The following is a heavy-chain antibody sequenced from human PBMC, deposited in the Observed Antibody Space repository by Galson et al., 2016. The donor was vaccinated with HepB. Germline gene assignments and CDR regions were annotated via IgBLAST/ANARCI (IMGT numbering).Heavy chain of an antibody. Sequence: SLRLSCAASGFSFSSYAMHWVRQAPGKGLEWVALISYDGSSKLYADSVKGRFTIYRNKSLNTVSLLMSSLRAEDTAVYYCARSRVPGYCSGNSCSSFDYWGQGILVTVSA. CDR1: GFSFSSYA. V-gene: IGHV3-30-3*01. J-gene: IGHJ4*02. CDR3: ARSRVPGYCSGNSCSSFDY. CDR2: ISYDGSSK. D-gene: IGHD2-2*01.